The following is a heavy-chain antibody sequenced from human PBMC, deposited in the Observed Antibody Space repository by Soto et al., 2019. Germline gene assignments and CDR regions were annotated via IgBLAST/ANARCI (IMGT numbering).Heavy chain of an antibody. CDR1: SDSMNSGGYY. CDR2: IYSNGDT. CDR3: ARRGGSSSGYYYYAMDV. V-gene: IGHV4-31*03. D-gene: IGHD6-6*01. Sequence: QVQLQESGPGLVKPSQTLSLTCSVSSDSMNSGGYYWSWIRQHPGKGLEWIGYIYSNGDTYYNPSLNSRVTLSVDTSKNQFSLNLTSVTAADTAVYYCARRGGSSSGYYYYAMDVWGQGTTVTVSS. J-gene: IGHJ6*02.